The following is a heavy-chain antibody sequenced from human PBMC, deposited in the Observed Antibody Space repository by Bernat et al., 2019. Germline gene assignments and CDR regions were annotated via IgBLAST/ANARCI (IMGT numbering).Heavy chain of an antibody. Sequence: QVQLVESGGGLVKPGGSLRLSCAASGSTLSDYYMSWIRQAPGKGLEWVSYISSSSSYTNYADSVKGRFTISRNNAKNSLYLQMNSLRAEGTDVYYWATARERYSSSWYVFDYWGQGTLVTVSS. CDR1: GSTLSDYY. CDR2: ISSSSSYT. V-gene: IGHV3-11*05. CDR3: ATARERYSSSWYVFDY. J-gene: IGHJ4*02. D-gene: IGHD6-13*01.